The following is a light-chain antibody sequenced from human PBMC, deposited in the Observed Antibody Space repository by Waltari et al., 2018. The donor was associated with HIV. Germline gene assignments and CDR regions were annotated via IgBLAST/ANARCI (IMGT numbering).Light chain of an antibody. V-gene: IGLV1-44*01. CDR1: RSNIGSYT. J-gene: IGLJ2*01. Sequence: QSELTQPPSASGTPGPTVTISFSGSRSNIGSYTVNWYQQLPATAPHLPIYATHQRPCGVPARVSGSQSDTSASLAIGRLQSEDEADYYCATWDASLSGPVFGGGPKLSV. CDR3: ATWDASLSGPV. CDR2: ATH.